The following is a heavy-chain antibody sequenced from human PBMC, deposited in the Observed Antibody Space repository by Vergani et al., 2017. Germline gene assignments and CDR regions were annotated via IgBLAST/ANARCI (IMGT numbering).Heavy chain of an antibody. CDR1: GYTFTSYG. CDR2: ISAYNGNT. Sequence: QVQLVQSGAEVKKPGASVKVSCKASGYTFTSYGISWVRQAPGQGLEWMGWISAYNGNTNYAQKLQGRVTMTTDTSTSTAYMELRSLRSDDTAVYYCARYRYQLHPYYYYGMDVWGQGTTVTVSS. V-gene: IGHV1-18*01. D-gene: IGHD2-2*01. J-gene: IGHJ6*02. CDR3: ARYRYQLHPYYYYGMDV.